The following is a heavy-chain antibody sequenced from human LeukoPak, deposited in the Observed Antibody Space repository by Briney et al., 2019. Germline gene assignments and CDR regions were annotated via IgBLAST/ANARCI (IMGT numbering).Heavy chain of an antibody. CDR3: ARHEGYFGIHTDFDY. Sequence: ASVTVSCKASGYTFTSYGISWVRQAPGQGLEWMGWISAYNGNTNYAQKLQGRVTMTTDTSTSTAYMELRSLRSDDTAVYYCARHEGYFGIHTDFDYWGQGTLVTVSS. J-gene: IGHJ4*02. D-gene: IGHD3-9*01. CDR1: GYTFTSYG. CDR2: ISAYNGNT. V-gene: IGHV1-18*04.